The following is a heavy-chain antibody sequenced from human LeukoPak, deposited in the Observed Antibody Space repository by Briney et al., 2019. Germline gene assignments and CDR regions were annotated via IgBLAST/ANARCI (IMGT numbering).Heavy chain of an antibody. CDR2: IYHSGST. Sequence: SETLSLTCTVSGGSISSGGYSWSGIRQPPGKGLEWIGYIYHSGSTYYNPSLKSRVTISVDTSKNQFSLKLTSVTAADTAVYYCARGVTLYYFEYWGQGTLVTVSS. CDR3: ARGVTLYYFEY. CDR1: GGSISSGGYS. V-gene: IGHV4-30-2*01. J-gene: IGHJ4*02. D-gene: IGHD2-21*02.